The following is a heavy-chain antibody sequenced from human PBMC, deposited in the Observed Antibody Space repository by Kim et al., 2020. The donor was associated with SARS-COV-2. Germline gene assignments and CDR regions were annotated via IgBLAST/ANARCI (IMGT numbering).Heavy chain of an antibody. D-gene: IGHD6-13*01. CDR3: ARVGTTYSSSWSFYYFDY. J-gene: IGHJ4*02. CDR2: IYYSGST. V-gene: IGHV4-31*03. Sequence: SESLSLTCTVSGGSISSGGYYWSWIRQHPGKGLEWIGYIYYSGSTYYNPSLKSRFTISVDTSKNQFSLKLSSVTAADTAVYYCARVGTTYSSSWSFYYFDYWGQGTLVTVSS. CDR1: GGSISSGGYY.